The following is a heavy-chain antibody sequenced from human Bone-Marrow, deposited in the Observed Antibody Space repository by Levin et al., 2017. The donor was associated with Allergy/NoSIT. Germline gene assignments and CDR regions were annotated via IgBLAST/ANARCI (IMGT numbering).Heavy chain of an antibody. CDR2: VGWNGWT. CDR1: GAYIKRDY. Sequence: SETLSLTCTVSGAYIKRDYWTWIRQTPGKGLEWFGYVGWNGWTEYNPSLKSRLTISMDTSKNEFSLRLTSVAAADSAIYFCARLPDISGWPFDFWGQGILVSVSS. CDR3: ARLPDISGWPFDF. D-gene: IGHD6-19*01. V-gene: IGHV4-59*12. J-gene: IGHJ4*02.